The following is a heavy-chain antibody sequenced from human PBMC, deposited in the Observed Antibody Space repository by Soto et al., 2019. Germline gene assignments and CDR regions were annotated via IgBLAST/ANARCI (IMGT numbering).Heavy chain of an antibody. CDR3: ARMTTGTPLR. CDR2: IYWDDDK. J-gene: IGHJ4*02. D-gene: IGHD4-17*01. CDR1: GFSLSTRGVG. V-gene: IGHV2-5*02. Sequence: KESGPTLVKPTQTLTLTCTFSGFSLSTRGVGVGWIRQSPGKALEWLALIYWDDDKRYSPSLKSRLTITKDTSKNQVLLTMTNMDPVDTATFYCARMTTGTPLRWGQGTLVTVSS.